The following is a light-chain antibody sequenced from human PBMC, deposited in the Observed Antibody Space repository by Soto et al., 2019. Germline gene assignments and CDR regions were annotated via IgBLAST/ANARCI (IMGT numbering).Light chain of an antibody. J-gene: IGLJ1*01. CDR3: CSYTSGSTLYV. CDR2: DVS. V-gene: IGLV2-14*01. Sequence: QSVLTQPASVSGSPGQSITISCTGTSSDVGGYNSVSWYQQHPGKAPKLMIFDVSSRPSGVSNRFSGSKSGNTASLTISGLQAEDEADYYCCSYTSGSTLYVFGTGTKVPV. CDR1: SSDVGGYNS.